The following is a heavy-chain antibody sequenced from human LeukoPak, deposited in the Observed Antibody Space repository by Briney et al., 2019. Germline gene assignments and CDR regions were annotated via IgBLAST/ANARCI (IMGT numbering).Heavy chain of an antibody. Sequence: ASVKVSCKASGYTFTSYGISWVRQAPGQGLEWMGWISAYNGNTNYAQKLQGRVTMTTDTSTSTAYMELRSLRSDDTAVYYCASSLIDPMIVVGTDYYYGMDVWGQGTTVTVSS. V-gene: IGHV1-18*01. CDR1: GYTFTSYG. CDR2: ISAYNGNT. J-gene: IGHJ6*02. D-gene: IGHD3-22*01. CDR3: ASSLIDPMIVVGTDYYYGMDV.